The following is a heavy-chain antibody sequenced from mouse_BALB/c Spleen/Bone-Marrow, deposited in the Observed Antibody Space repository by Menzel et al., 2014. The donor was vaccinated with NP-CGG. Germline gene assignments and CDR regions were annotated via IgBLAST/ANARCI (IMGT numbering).Heavy chain of an antibody. CDR3: AGWITTVVAPYVMDY. CDR1: GYAFSSYW. CDR2: IYPGDGDT. D-gene: IGHD1-1*01. J-gene: IGHJ4*01. V-gene: IGHV1-80*01. Sequence: VQLHQSGAELVRPGSSVKVSCKASGYAFSSYWMNWVKQRPGQGLEWIGQIYPGDGDTNYNGKFKGKATLTADKSSSTAYMQLSSLTSEDSAVYFCAGWITTVVAPYVMDYWGQGTSVTVSS.